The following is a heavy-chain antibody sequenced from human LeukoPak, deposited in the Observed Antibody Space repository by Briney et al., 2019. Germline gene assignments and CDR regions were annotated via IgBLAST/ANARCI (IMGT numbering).Heavy chain of an antibody. Sequence: GGSLRLSCAASGFTFSSYGMHWVRQAPGKGLEWVAFIRYDGSNKYYADSVKGRFTISRDNSKNTLYLQMNSLRAEDTAVYYCANGGGGDTLYYYYYMDVWGKGTTVTVSS. D-gene: IGHD2-21*02. CDR3: ANGGGGDTLYYYYYMDV. V-gene: IGHV3-30*02. CDR1: GFTFSSYG. J-gene: IGHJ6*03. CDR2: IRYDGSNK.